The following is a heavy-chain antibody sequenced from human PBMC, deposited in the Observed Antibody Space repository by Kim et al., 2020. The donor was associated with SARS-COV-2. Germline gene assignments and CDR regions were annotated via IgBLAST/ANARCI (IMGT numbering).Heavy chain of an antibody. CDR2: ISYDGSNK. V-gene: IGHV3-30*18. J-gene: IGHJ6*02. CDR1: GFTFSSYG. Sequence: GGSLRLSCAASGFTFSSYGMHWVRQAPGKGLEWVAVISYDGSNKYYADSVKGRFTISRDNSKNTLYLQMNSLRAEDTAVYYCAKDVYGSGSGLDVWDQGTTVTVSS. CDR3: AKDVYGSGSGLDV. D-gene: IGHD3-10*01.